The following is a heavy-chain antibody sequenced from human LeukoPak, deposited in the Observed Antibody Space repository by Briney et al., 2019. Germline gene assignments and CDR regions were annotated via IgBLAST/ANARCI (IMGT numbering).Heavy chain of an antibody. Sequence: PSETLSLTCTVSGYSVSNSYYWGWIRQPPGKGLEWIGNAHHSGITNYNPSLKSRVSISIDTSKNQFSLKLTSLEAADTAVYYCAREGPIQFLEQIDFWGQGSLVTVSS. CDR2: AHHSGIT. CDR1: GYSVSNSYY. CDR3: AREGPIQFLEQIDF. J-gene: IGHJ4*02. D-gene: IGHD3-3*01. V-gene: IGHV4-38-2*02.